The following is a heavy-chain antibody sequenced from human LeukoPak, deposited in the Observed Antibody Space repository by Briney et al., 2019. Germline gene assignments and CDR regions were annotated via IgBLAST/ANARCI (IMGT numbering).Heavy chain of an antibody. CDR3: ARNFSRTSCYPFYGMDL. J-gene: IGHJ6*04. CDR2: IYSGGST. D-gene: IGHD2-2*01. V-gene: IGHV3-53*01. CDR1: GFTVSGNY. Sequence: GGSLRLSCAASGFTVSGNYMSWVRQAPGKGLEWVSIIYSGGSTYYADSVKGRFTISRDNSKNTLYLQLNSLRAEDTAVYYCARNFSRTSCYPFYGMDLRGKGPTVPVSP.